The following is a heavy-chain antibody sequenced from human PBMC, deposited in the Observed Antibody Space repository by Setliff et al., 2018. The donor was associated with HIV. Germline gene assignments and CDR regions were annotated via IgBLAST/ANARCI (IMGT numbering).Heavy chain of an antibody. J-gene: IGHJ6*03. D-gene: IGHD2-15*01. V-gene: IGHV1-2*02. Sequence: ASVKVSCKASGYTFTGYYMHWVRQAPGQGLEWMGWINPNSGGTNYAQKFQGRVTMTRDTSISTAYMELSRLRSDDTAVYYCARIGRTPYYYYYMDVWGKGTTVTVSS. CDR1: GYTFTGYY. CDR2: INPNSGGT. CDR3: ARIGRTPYYYYYMDV.